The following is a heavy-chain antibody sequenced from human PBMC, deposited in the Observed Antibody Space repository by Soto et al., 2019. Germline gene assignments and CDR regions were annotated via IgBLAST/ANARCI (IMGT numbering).Heavy chain of an antibody. CDR1: GYTFTGYG. CDR3: ARIHDGGNSVGLNY. CDR2: INPSGGST. D-gene: IGHD2-21*02. V-gene: IGHV1-46*01. J-gene: IGHJ4*02. Sequence: GASVKVSCKASGYTFTGYGISWVRQAPGQGLEWMGIINPSGGSTSYAQKFQGRVTMTRDTSTSTVYMELSSLRSEDTAVYYCARIHDGGNSVGLNYWGQGTLVTVSS.